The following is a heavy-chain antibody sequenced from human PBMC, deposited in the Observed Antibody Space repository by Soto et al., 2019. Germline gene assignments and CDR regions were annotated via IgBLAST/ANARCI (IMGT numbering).Heavy chain of an antibody. J-gene: IGHJ6*02. CDR1: GFTFGDYA. D-gene: IGHD1-1*01. CDR2: IRSKAYGGTT. CDR3: TRTTSPPLYYYYYYGMDV. Sequence: GGSLRLSCTASGFTFGDYAMSWVRQAPGKGLEWVGFIRSKAYGGTTEYAASVKGRFTISRDDSKSIAYLQMNSLKTEDTAVYYCTRTTSPPLYYYYYYGMDVWGQGTTVTVS. V-gene: IGHV3-49*04.